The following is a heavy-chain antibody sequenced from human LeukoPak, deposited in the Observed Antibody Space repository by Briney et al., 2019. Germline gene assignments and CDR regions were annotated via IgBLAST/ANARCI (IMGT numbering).Heavy chain of an antibody. CDR2: IYYSGST. D-gene: IGHD6-19*01. CDR3: ARHFQQWLGYFDF. CDR1: GGSISGYF. J-gene: IGHJ4*02. Sequence: SETLSLTCTVSGGSISGYFWSWIRQSPGKGLEWIGYIYYSGSTNYNPSLKSRVTISVDTSKNQFSLKLRSVTAADTAVYYCARHFQQWLGYFDFWGQGTLVTVSS. V-gene: IGHV4-59*08.